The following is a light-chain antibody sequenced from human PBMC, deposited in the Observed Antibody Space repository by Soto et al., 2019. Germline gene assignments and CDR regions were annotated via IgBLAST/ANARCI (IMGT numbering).Light chain of an antibody. J-gene: IGKJ5*01. CDR1: QPISKN. CDR2: ASS. V-gene: IGKV1-39*01. CDR3: QQTDSTPIT. Sequence: DIQMTQSPSSLSASVGDRVTITCRASQPISKNLNWYQQRPGKPPNLLIYASSSVQRGVPPRFSGCGSGTEFTLTITSLQPEDFATYYCQQTDSTPITFGQGTRLEIK.